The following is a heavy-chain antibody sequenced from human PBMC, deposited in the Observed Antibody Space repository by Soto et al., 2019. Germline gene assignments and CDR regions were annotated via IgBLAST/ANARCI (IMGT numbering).Heavy chain of an antibody. CDR2: ISGSGGST. D-gene: IGHD6-13*01. V-gene: IGHV3-23*01. CDR1: GFTSSSYA. J-gene: IGHJ6*01. Sequence: EVQLLESGGGLVQPGGSLRLSCAASGFTSSSYAMRWVRQAPGKGLEWVSGISGSGGSTYYADSVKGRFTISRDNSKNTLYLQVNSLRAEDTVVYYCAKDLGSSDYYHYGMDVWGQGTTVTVSS. CDR3: AKDLGSSDYYHYGMDV.